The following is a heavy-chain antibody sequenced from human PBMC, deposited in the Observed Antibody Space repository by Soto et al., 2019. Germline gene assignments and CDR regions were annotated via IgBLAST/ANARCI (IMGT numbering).Heavy chain of an antibody. D-gene: IGHD6-19*01. V-gene: IGHV1-69*02. CDR3: ARRHSSGWSDY. CDR2: IIPILGIA. J-gene: IGHJ4*02. CDR1: GGTFSSYT. Sequence: QVQLVQSGAEVKKPGSSVKVSCKASGGTFSSYTISRVRQAPGQGLEWMGRIIPILGIANYAQKFQGRVTITADKSTSTAYMELSSLRSEDTAVYYCARRHSSGWSDYWGQGTLVTVSS.